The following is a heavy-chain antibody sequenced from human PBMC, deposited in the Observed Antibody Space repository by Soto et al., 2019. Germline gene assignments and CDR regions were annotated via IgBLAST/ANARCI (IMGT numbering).Heavy chain of an antibody. Sequence: QITLKESGPTLVRPAQTLTLTCAFSGFSLTTYDMGVAWIRQPPGKALEWLALIYWDDDNRYSPSLKDRLALSKDTSRNQVVLTITNMDPGDTDTYFCAHAGDYDLLTFDHWGPGTLVTVSS. V-gene: IGHV2-5*02. CDR3: AHAGDYDLLTFDH. CDR1: GFSLTTYDMG. CDR2: IYWDDDN. J-gene: IGHJ4*02. D-gene: IGHD4-17*01.